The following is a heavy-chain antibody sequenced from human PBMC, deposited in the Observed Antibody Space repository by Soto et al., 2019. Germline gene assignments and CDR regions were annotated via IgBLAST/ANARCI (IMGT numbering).Heavy chain of an antibody. CDR3: AGQPTAGSYYDLGSYYYYYAMDV. CDR1: GGSIRSSSYY. D-gene: IGHD3-10*01. CDR2: IYYSGST. J-gene: IGHJ6*02. Sequence: SETLSLTCTVSGGSIRSSSYYWGWIRHPPGKGLEWIGSIYYSGSTYYNPSLKSRVTISVDTSKNQFSLKLSSVTAADTAVYYCAGQPTAGSYYDLGSYYYYYAMDVWGQGTTVT. V-gene: IGHV4-39*01.